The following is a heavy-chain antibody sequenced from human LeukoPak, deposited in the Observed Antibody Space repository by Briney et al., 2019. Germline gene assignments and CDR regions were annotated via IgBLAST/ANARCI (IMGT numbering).Heavy chain of an antibody. V-gene: IGHV4-59*01. D-gene: IGHD4-17*01. CDR1: GGSISSYY. Sequence: PSETLSLTCTVSGGSISSYYWSWIRQPPGKGLEWIGYIYYSGSTNYNPSLKSRVTISVDTSKNQFSLKVSSVTAADTGVYYCASKSTDHGELRFDYWGQGTLVTVSS. CDR2: IYYSGST. J-gene: IGHJ4*02. CDR3: ASKSTDHGELRFDY.